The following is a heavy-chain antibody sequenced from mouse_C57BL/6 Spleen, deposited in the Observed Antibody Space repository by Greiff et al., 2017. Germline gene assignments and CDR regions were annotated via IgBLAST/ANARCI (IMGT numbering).Heavy chain of an antibody. D-gene: IGHD3-3*01. CDR3: ARVGTRWYFDV. Sequence: EVKLMESEGGLVQPGSSMKLSCTASGFTFSDYYMAWVRQVPEKGLEWVANINYDGSSTYYLDSLKSRFIISRDNAKNILYLQMSSLKSEDTATYYCARVGTRWYFDVWGTGTTVTVSS. CDR2: INYDGSST. V-gene: IGHV5-16*01. CDR1: GFTFSDYY. J-gene: IGHJ1*03.